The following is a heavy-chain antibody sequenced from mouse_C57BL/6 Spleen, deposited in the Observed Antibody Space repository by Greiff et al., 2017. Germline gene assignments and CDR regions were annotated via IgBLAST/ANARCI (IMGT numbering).Heavy chain of an antibody. CDR3: ARGVVATPYFDV. D-gene: IGHD1-1*01. J-gene: IGHJ1*03. Sequence: VHVKQSVAELVRPGASVKLSCTASGFNIKNTYMHWVKQRPEQGLEWIGRIDPANGNTKYAPKFQGKATITADTSSNTAYLQLSSLTSEDTAIYYCARGVVATPYFDVWGTGTTVTVSS. V-gene: IGHV14-3*01. CDR2: IDPANGNT. CDR1: GFNIKNTY.